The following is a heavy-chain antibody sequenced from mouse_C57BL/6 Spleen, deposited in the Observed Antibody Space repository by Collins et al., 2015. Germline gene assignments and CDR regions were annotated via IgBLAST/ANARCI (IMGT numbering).Heavy chain of an antibody. CDR1: GYTFTSYW. J-gene: IGHJ1*01. D-gene: IGHD2-1*01. CDR3: TRKYLLHWYFDA. V-gene: IGHV1-5*01. Sequence: EVQLQQSGTVLARPGASVKMSCKASGYTFTSYWMHWVKQRPGQGLEWIGAIYPGNSDTSYNQKFKGKAKLTAVTSTSTAYMELSSLTNEDSAVYYCTRKYLLHWYFDAWGAGTTVTVSS. CDR2: IYPGNSDT.